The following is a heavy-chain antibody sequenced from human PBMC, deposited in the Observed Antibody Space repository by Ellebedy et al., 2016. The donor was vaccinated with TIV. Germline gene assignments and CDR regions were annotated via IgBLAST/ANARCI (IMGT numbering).Heavy chain of an antibody. V-gene: IGHV1-2*02. J-gene: IGHJ4*02. D-gene: IGHD3-10*01. CDR3: AREDSTNYGSGYDF. CDR2: ISPNNGGI. CDR1: GYTFTGYY. Sequence: AASVKVSCKTSGYTFTGYYIHWVRQAPGQGLEWMGWISPNNGGISYAQKFQGRVTMTRDTSISTAYMELSRLRSDDTAVYYCAREDSTNYGSGYDFWGQGTLVTVSS.